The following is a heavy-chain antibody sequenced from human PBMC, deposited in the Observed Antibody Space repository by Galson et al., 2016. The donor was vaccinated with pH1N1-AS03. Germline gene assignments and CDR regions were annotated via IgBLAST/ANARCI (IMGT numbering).Heavy chain of an antibody. CDR2: IRYDGGTT. Sequence: SLRLSCAASGFTFSSYGMHWVRQAPGKGLEWVASIRYDGGTTEYAASVKGRFTISRDDSKSIAYLQMNSLKTEDTAVYYCARENWSVEYWGQGTLVIVSS. V-gene: IGHV3-30*02. CDR1: GFTFSSYG. CDR3: ARENWSVEY. J-gene: IGHJ4*02. D-gene: IGHD1-1*01.